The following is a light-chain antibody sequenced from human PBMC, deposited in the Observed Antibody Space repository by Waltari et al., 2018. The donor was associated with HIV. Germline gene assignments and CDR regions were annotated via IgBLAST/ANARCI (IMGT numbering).Light chain of an antibody. Sequence: QSVLTQPPSASGTPGQRATISCSGSSSNIGRNFVYWYQQLPGTAPKLLIYRNNQRPSGVPDRFSGSKSGTSASLAISGLRSEDEADYYCAAWDDSLSGQWVFGGGTKLTVL. J-gene: IGLJ3*02. CDR1: SSNIGRNF. CDR3: AAWDDSLSGQWV. V-gene: IGLV1-47*01. CDR2: RNN.